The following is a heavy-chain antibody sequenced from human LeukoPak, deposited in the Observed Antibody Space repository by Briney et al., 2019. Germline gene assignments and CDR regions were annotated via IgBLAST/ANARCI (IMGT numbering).Heavy chain of an antibody. CDR1: GFAFSSYV. J-gene: IGHJ4*02. CDR3: AKVDGVRAAPGRGRVDS. Sequence: GGSLRLSCAASGFAFSSYVMTWVRQAPGKGLEWVSGISGSGGSTYDADSVKGRFTVSRDNSKSTLYLQLNSLRVEDTAVFYCAKVDGVRAAPGRGRVDSWGQGTLVTVSS. V-gene: IGHV3-23*01. CDR2: ISGSGGST. D-gene: IGHD6-13*01.